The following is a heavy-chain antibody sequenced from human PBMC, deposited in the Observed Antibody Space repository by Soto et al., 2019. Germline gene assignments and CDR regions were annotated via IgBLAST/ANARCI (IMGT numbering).Heavy chain of an antibody. J-gene: IGHJ4*02. CDR3: ARLSGGYRDY. CDR2: IYYSGST. Sequence: QLQLQESGPGLVKPSATLSLTCTVSGGSISSSSYYWGWIRQPPGKGLEWIGSIYYSGSTYYNPSLKSRVAISVDTSKNQFSLKLSSVTAADTAVYYCARLSGGYRDYWGQGTLVTVSS. D-gene: IGHD2-15*01. V-gene: IGHV4-39*01. CDR1: GGSISSSSYY.